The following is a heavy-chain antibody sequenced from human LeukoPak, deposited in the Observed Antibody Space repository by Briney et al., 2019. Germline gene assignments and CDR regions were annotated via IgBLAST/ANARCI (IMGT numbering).Heavy chain of an antibody. J-gene: IGHJ6*03. CDR3: GRGFAVVPAGLMDV. CDR2: SKTDESST. Sequence: PGGSLRLSCAASGFTFSNYWMHSVRQTPGKGLMWVSRSKTDESSTSYADSVKGRFTISRDNAKNTLYLQMNSLRVDDTAVYYCGRGFAVVPAGLMDVWDKGSTVTVYS. D-gene: IGHD2-2*01. CDR1: GFTFSNYW. V-gene: IGHV3-74*01.